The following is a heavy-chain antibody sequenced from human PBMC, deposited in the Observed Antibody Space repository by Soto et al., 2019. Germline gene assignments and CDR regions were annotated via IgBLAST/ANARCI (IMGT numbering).Heavy chain of an antibody. D-gene: IGHD3-22*01. Sequence: RPVPGKRQGWVDNIKQDGSEKYYVDSVKGRFTISRDNAKNSLYLQMNSLRAEDTAVYYCARIYSSSEYYYDSSGGFDYRAQRTLVPVSS. CDR2: IKQDGSEK. CDR3: ARIYSSSEYYYDSSGGFDY. J-gene: IGHJ4*02. V-gene: IGHV3-7*05.